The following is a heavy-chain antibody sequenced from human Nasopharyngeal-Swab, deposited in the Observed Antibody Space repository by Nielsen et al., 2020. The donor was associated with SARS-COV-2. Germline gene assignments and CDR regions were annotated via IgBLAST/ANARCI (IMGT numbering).Heavy chain of an antibody. J-gene: IGHJ4*02. V-gene: IGHV5-51*01. Sequence: GGSLRLSCKGSGYSFTSYWISWVRQMPGKGLEWMGIIYPGDSDTRYRPSFQGQVTISADKSISTAYLQWSSLKASDTAMYYFARQEYSGYDHPYFDYWGQGTLVTVSS. CDR1: GYSFTSYW. D-gene: IGHD5-12*01. CDR3: ARQEYSGYDHPYFDY. CDR2: IYPGDSDT.